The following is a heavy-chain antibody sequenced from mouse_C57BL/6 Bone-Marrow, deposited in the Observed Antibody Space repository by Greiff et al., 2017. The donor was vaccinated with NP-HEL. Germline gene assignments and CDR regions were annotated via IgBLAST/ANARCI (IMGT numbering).Heavy chain of an antibody. J-gene: IGHJ1*03. V-gene: IGHV5-9-1*02. CDR3: TAYGSGYFDV. D-gene: IGHD1-1*01. Sequence: EVKLVESGEGLVKPGGSLKLSCAASGFTFSSYAMSWVRQTPEKRLEWVAYISSGGDYIYYADTVKGRFTISRDNARNTLYLQMSSLKSDDTAMDYCTAYGSGYFDVWGTGTTVTVSS. CDR2: ISSGGDYI. CDR1: GFTFSSYA.